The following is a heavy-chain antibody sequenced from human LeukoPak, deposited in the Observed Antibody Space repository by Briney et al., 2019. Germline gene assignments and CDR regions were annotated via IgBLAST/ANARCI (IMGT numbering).Heavy chain of an antibody. CDR1: GYSISSGYY. CDR2: IYYIGGT. V-gene: IGHV4-61*01. D-gene: IGHD4-17*01. Sequence: SETLSLTCTVSGYSISSGYYWGWIRQPPGKGLEWIGYIYYIGGTNYNPSLKSRVTISVDTSKNQFSLKLSSVTAADTAVYYCARGVHGDYRWYFDLWGRGTLVTVSS. CDR3: ARGVHGDYRWYFDL. J-gene: IGHJ2*01.